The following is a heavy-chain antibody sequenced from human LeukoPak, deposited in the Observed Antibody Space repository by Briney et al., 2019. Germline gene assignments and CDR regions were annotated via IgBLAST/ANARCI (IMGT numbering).Heavy chain of an antibody. J-gene: IGHJ4*02. D-gene: IGHD3-9*01. CDR3: TTWNYDILTGYSI. CDR2: IKSKTHGGTT. Sequence: GGSLRLSCAASGFSFKNVWMSWVRQAPGRGLEWVGRIKSKTHGGTTDYAAAVKGRFTISRDDSKSTLYLQMNSLKTEDTALYYCTTWNYDILTGYSIWGQGTLVTVSS. V-gene: IGHV3-15*01. CDR1: GFSFKNVW.